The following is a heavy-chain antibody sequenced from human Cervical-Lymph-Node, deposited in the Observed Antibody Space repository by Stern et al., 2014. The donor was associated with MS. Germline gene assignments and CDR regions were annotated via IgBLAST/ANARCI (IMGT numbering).Heavy chain of an antibody. CDR2: ISYGGIKK. V-gene: IGHV3-30*18. CDR1: GFHFSSYG. CDR3: AKDSACSDGSCQLDV. J-gene: IGHJ6*02. Sequence: QVQLVQSGGGVVQPGRSLRVSCAASGFHFSSYGMHWVRQAPGKGLEWVALISYGGIKKHYGDSVKGRFTISRDNSKNTLDLQMNSVRAEDTALYYCAKDSACSDGSCQLDVWGQGTTVTVSS. D-gene: IGHD2-15*01.